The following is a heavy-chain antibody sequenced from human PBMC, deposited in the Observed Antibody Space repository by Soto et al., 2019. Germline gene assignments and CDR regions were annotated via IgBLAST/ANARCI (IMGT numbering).Heavy chain of an antibody. CDR2: IWYDGSNK. D-gene: IGHD4-17*01. Sequence: GGSLRLSCAASGFTFSSYGMHWVRQAPGKGLEWVAVIWYDGSNKYYADSVKGRFTISRDNSKNTLYLQMNSLRAEDTAVYYCAREFHDYGDLYYYYGMDVWGQGTTVTVSS. V-gene: IGHV3-33*01. CDR3: AREFHDYGDLYYYYGMDV. CDR1: GFTFSSYG. J-gene: IGHJ6*02.